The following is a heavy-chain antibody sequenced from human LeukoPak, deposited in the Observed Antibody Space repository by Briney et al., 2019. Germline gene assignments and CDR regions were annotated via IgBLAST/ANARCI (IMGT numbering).Heavy chain of an antibody. J-gene: IGHJ5*02. CDR3: ARGNGYGWFDP. D-gene: IGHD5-18*01. CDR2: IYYSGST. V-gene: IGHV4-59*01. CDR1: GGSISSYY. Sequence: PSETLSLTCTVSGGSISSYYWSWIRQPPGKGLEWIGYIYYSGSTNYNPSLKSRVTISVDTSKNQFSLKLSSVTAADTAAYYCARGNGYGWFDPWGQGTLVTVSS.